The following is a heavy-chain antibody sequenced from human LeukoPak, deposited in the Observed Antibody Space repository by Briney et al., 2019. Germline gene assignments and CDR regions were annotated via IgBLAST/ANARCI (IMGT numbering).Heavy chain of an antibody. Sequence: GASVKVSCKASGGTFTGYYIHWVRQAPGQGLEWMGWINPNSGGTNYAQKFQGWVTMTRDTSISTAYMELSRLKSDDTAVYYCARDQIEPWLDGTYYYYDMDVWGQGTTVTVSS. CDR1: GGTFTGYY. J-gene: IGHJ6*02. CDR3: ARDQIEPWLDGTYYYYDMDV. D-gene: IGHD6-19*01. CDR2: INPNSGGT. V-gene: IGHV1-2*04.